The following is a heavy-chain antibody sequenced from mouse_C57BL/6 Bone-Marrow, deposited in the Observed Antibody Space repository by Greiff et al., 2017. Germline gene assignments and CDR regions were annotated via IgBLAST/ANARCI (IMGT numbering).Heavy chain of an antibody. J-gene: IGHJ1*03. V-gene: IGHV5-4*01. Sequence: EVNLVESGGGLVKPGGSLKLSCAASGFTFSSYAMSWVRQTPEKRLEWVATISDGGSYTYYPDNVKGRFTISRDNAKNNLYLQMSHLKSEDTAMYYCARDRSLQRPYCDVWGTGTTVTVSS. CDR3: ARDRSLQRPYCDV. CDR2: ISDGGSYT. CDR1: GFTFSSYA. D-gene: IGHD6-5*01.